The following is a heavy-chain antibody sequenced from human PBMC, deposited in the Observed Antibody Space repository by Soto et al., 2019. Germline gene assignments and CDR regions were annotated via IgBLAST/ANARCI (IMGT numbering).Heavy chain of an antibody. CDR3: ARGIGYCSSINCYSSRRLRFDS. D-gene: IGHD2-2*01. J-gene: IGHJ4*02. V-gene: IGHV4-34*01. CDR2: VNHSGTT. Sequence: QVQLQQWSAGLLKPSETLSLTCAVYGGSFSGYYWTWIRQSPEKGLEWIGEVNHSGTTYYNPSLKTRVSISVHTPKNQFSLKMSSVTAADTAVYSCARGIGYCSSINCYSSRRLRFDSWGQGTLVTVSS. CDR1: GGSFSGYY.